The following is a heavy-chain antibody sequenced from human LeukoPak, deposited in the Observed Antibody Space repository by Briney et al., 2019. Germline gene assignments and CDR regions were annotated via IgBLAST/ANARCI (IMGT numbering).Heavy chain of an antibody. CDR3: ARDIAAAGPFDY. D-gene: IGHD6-13*01. CDR2: ISSSSSYI. J-gene: IGHJ4*02. CDR1: GFAFSSYS. Sequence: GRSLRLSCAASGFAFSSYSMNWVRQAPGKGLEWVSSISSSSSYIYYADSVKGRFTISRDNAKNSLYLQMNSLRAEDTAVCYCARDIAAAGPFDYWGQGTLVTVSS. V-gene: IGHV3-21*01.